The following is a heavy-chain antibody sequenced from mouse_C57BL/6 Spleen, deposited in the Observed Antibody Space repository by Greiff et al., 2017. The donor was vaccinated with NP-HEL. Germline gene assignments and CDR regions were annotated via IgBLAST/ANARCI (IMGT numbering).Heavy chain of an antibody. V-gene: IGHV1-62-2*01. CDR2: FYPGSGSI. CDR1: ANPFPGFP. Sequence: VQLQQSGAELVKPGASVRLSCRAPANPFPGFPITWVKRRLGRGLEWIGWFYPGSGSIKYNEKFKDKATLTADKSSSTVYMELSRLTSEDSAVYFCARHGTYYSNYVGAMDYWGQGTSVTVSS. J-gene: IGHJ4*01. CDR3: ARHGTYYSNYVGAMDY. D-gene: IGHD2-5*01.